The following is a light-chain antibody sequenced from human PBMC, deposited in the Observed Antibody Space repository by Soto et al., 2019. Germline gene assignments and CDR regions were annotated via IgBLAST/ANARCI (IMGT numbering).Light chain of an antibody. CDR2: KAS. Sequence: DIQMTQSPSTLSASIRDRVTITCRASQSINSWLAWFQQKPGKAPKLLIYKASSFEGGVPSRFSGSGSGTEFTLTISSLQPDDFATYYCQQYDTTFPTFGQGTKVEIK. CDR1: QSINSW. V-gene: IGKV1-5*03. CDR3: QQYDTTFPT. J-gene: IGKJ1*01.